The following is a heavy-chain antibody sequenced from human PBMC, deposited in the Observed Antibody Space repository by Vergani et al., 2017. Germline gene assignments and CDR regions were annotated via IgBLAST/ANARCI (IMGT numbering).Heavy chain of an antibody. CDR1: GYTFTSYY. Sequence: QVQLVQSGAEVKKPGASVKVSCKASGYTFTSYYMHWVRQAPGQGLEWMGIINPSGGSTSYAQKFQGRVTMTRDTSTSTAYMELSSLRSEDTAVYYCARGGNWNDELEAFDIWGQGTMVTVSS. D-gene: IGHD1-20*01. V-gene: IGHV1-46*01. J-gene: IGHJ3*02. CDR3: ARGGNWNDELEAFDI. CDR2: INPSGGST.